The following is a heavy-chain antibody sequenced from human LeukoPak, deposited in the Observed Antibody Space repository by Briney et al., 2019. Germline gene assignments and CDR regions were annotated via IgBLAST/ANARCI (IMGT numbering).Heavy chain of an antibody. J-gene: IGHJ2*01. Sequence: SETLSLTCTVSGGSISSSSYYCGWIRQHPGKGLEWIGYIYYSGSTYYNPSLKSRVTISVDTSKNQFSLKLSSVTAADTAVYYCATGIAVAGLVFLQSSYWYFDLWGRGTLVTVSS. CDR2: IYYSGST. CDR1: GGSISSSSYY. CDR3: ATGIAVAGLVFLQSSYWYFDL. D-gene: IGHD6-19*01. V-gene: IGHV4-31*03.